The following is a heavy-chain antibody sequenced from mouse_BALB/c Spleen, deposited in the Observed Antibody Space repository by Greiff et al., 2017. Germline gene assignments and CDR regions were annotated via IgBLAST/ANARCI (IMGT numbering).Heavy chain of an antibody. V-gene: IGHV5-6-5*01. CDR2: ISSGGST. CDR1: GFTFSSYA. Sequence: EVQLVESGGGLVKPGGSLKLSCAASGFTFSSYAMSWVRQTPEKRLEWVASISSGGSTYYPDSVKGRFTISRDNARNILYLQMSSLRSEETAMYYCARSLYGNYYYYAMDYWGQGTSVTVSS. CDR3: ARSLYGNYYYYAMDY. D-gene: IGHD2-1*01. J-gene: IGHJ4*01.